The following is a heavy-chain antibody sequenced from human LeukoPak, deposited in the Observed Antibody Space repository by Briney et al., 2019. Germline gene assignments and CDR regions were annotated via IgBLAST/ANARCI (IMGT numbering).Heavy chain of an antibody. CDR3: ARGLESCSSGSCFKD. Sequence: GGSLRLSCAASGFIVSSNYMSWVRQAPGKGLEWVSLINSSGSTYYTASVKGRFTISRDHSKNTLYLQMISLRAEAAALYYCARGLESCSSGSCFKDWGQGTLVTVSS. CDR1: GFIVSSNY. J-gene: IGHJ4*02. CDR2: INSSGST. V-gene: IGHV3-53*01. D-gene: IGHD2-15*01.